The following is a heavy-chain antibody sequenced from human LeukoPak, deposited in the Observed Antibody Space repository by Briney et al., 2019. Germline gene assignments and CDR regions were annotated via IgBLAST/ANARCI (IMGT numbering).Heavy chain of an antibody. Sequence: SETLSLTCAVYGGSFSGYYWSWIRQPPGKGLEWIGEINHSGSTNYNPSLKSRVTISVDTSKNQFSLKLSSVTAADTAVYYCARAFVGISSSGHWFDPWGQGTLVTVSS. CDR2: INHSGST. V-gene: IGHV4-34*01. CDR3: ARAFVGISSSGHWFDP. CDR1: GGSFSGYY. D-gene: IGHD3-22*01. J-gene: IGHJ5*02.